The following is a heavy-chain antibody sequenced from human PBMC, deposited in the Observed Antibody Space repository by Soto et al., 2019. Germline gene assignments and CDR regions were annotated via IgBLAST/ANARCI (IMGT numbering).Heavy chain of an antibody. V-gene: IGHV4-39*01. CDR1: GVSISSSSHY. Sequence: SETLSLTCAVSGVSISSSSHYWAWIRQAPGQGLEWIGSGYQSGNTFYNPSLRNRVAVSVDTATNQISLKVKSVTAADTAVYFCARHALQEDFDLWGQGTPVTVSS. J-gene: IGHJ4*02. CDR2: GYQSGNT. CDR3: ARHALQEDFDL.